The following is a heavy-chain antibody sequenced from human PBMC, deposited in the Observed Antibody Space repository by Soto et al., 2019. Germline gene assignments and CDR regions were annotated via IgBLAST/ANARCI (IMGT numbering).Heavy chain of an antibody. V-gene: IGHV3-74*01. J-gene: IGHJ4*02. CDR2: INSDGSST. D-gene: IGHD6-19*01. CDR1: GFTFSSYW. CDR3: ARVVTSVAGPY. Sequence: EVQLVESGGGLVQPGGSLRLSCAASGFTFSSYWMHWVRQAPGKGLMWISHINSDGSSTSYADSVKGRFTISRDNGKNTLDLQMNSLSAEDTYVYYCARVVTSVAGPYWGQGTLVTVSS.